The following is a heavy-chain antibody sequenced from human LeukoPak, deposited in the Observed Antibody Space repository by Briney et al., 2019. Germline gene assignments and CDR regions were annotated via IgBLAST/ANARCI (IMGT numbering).Heavy chain of an antibody. Sequence: SETLSLTCTVSGGSISSGGYYWSWIRQHPGKGLEWIGYIYYSGSTYHNPSLKSRVTISVDTSKNQFSLKLSSVTAADTAVYYCARVGYSGYENNWFDPWGQGTLVTVSS. CDR1: GGSISSGGYY. V-gene: IGHV4-31*03. D-gene: IGHD5-12*01. CDR3: ARVGYSGYENNWFDP. CDR2: IYYSGST. J-gene: IGHJ5*02.